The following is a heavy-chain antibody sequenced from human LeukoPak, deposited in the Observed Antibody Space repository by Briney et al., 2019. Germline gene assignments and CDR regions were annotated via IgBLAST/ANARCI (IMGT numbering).Heavy chain of an antibody. CDR3: ARGMDAYKTGY. Sequence: SETLSLTCAVYGGSFSGYYWTWIRQPSGKGPEWIGEISHSEGTHYNPSLKSRVTISEDTSKNQFFLNLNSVTAADTAVYYCARGMDAYKTGYWGQGTLVTVSS. CDR1: GGSFSGYY. V-gene: IGHV4-34*01. D-gene: IGHD5-24*01. CDR2: ISHSEGT. J-gene: IGHJ4*02.